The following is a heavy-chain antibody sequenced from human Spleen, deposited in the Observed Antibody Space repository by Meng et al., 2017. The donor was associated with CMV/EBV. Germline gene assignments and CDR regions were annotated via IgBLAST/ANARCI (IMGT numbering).Heavy chain of an antibody. Sequence: SETLSLTCTLPGGSISSSSYYWGWIRQPPGKGLEWIGSIYSSGSTYYNPSLKSRVTISVDTSKNQSSLKLSSVTAADTAVYYCARGRREQRPTLVNYWGQGTLVTVSS. D-gene: IGHD6-25*01. CDR1: GGSISSSSYY. V-gene: IGHV4-39*07. CDR3: ARGRREQRPTLVNY. CDR2: IYSSGST. J-gene: IGHJ4*02.